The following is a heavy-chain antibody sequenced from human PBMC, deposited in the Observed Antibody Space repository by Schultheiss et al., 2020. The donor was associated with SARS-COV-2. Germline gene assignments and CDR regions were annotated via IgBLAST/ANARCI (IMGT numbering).Heavy chain of an antibody. CDR1: GGSISSYY. V-gene: IGHV4-59*01. J-gene: IGHJ6*03. Sequence: SETLSLTCTVSGGSISSYYWSWIRQPPGKGLEWIGYIYYSGSTNYNPSLKSRVTISVATSKNQFSLKLSSVNAADTAVYYCARDSRYCRSTNCRYYYYYMDIWGKGTAVTVSS. CDR2: IYYSGST. CDR3: ARDSRYCRSTNCRYYYYYMDI. D-gene: IGHD2-2*01.